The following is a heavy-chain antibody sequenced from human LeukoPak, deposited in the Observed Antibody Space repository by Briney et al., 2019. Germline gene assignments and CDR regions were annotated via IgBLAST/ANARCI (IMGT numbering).Heavy chain of an antibody. V-gene: IGHV3-48*03. CDR2: ISSSGSTI. CDR1: GFTFSSYE. Sequence: PGGSLRLSCSASGFTFSSYEMNWVRQATGKGLEWVSYISSSGSTIYYADSVKGRFTISRDNAKHSLYLQMNSLRAEDTAVYYCTRDLDGSGSYNWFDPWGQGTLVTVSS. CDR3: TRDLDGSGSYNWFDP. D-gene: IGHD3-10*01. J-gene: IGHJ5*02.